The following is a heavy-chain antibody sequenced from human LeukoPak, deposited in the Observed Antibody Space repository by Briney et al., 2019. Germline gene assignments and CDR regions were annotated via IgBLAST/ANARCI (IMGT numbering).Heavy chain of an antibody. V-gene: IGHV3-23*01. D-gene: IGHD3-22*01. Sequence: GGSLRLSCAASGFTFRDYAMSWVRQAPGKGLEWVSNILNSGHTTNYADSVKGRFTVSRDNSKNTSYLQMNSLRAEDTAVYYCTKDLVYDSRGYSLFDYWGQGTLVTVSS. J-gene: IGHJ4*02. CDR3: TKDLVYDSRGYSLFDY. CDR1: GFTFRDYA. CDR2: ILNSGHTT.